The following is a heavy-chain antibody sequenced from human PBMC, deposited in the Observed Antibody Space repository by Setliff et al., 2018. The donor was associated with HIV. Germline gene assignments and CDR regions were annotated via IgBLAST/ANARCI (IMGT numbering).Heavy chain of an antibody. CDR3: ARIIKHYDFWSGYYGAYYYYMDV. Sequence: ASVKVSCKASGYTLSAYGISWVRQAPGQGLEWMGWITPYNNNTQYTQHLQGRVTMTTDTYTSTAYMDLRSLRSDDTAVYYCARIIKHYDFWSGYYGAYYYYMDVWGTGTTVTVSS. V-gene: IGHV1-18*01. CDR1: GYTLSAYG. J-gene: IGHJ6*03. D-gene: IGHD3-3*01. CDR2: ITPYNNNT.